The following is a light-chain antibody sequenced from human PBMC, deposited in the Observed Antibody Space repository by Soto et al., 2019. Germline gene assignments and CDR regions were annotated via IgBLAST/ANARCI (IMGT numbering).Light chain of an antibody. Sequence: SVLSVPLKHGEPASISCRSRQSLLHSNGYNYLDWYLKKAGQSPQLLIYLGSNRASGVPDRFSCSGSRTDITLKSSRVEADNVVVYYRMQALQTPATFGEGTRLEIK. V-gene: IGKV2-28*01. CDR2: LGS. CDR1: QSLLHSNGYNY. CDR3: MQALQTPAT. J-gene: IGKJ5*01.